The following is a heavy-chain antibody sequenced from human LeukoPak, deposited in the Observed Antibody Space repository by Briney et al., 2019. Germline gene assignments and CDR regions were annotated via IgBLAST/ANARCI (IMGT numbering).Heavy chain of an antibody. CDR3: ARGDNSAYYGY. J-gene: IGHJ4*02. CDR1: GGSISSYY. V-gene: IGHV4-59*08. D-gene: IGHD3-22*01. Sequence: PSETLSLTCIVSGGSISSYYWSWIRQPPGKGLEWIGYIYSSGSTNYNPSLKSRVTISVDTSKNQFSLKLSSVTAADTAVYYCARGDNSAYYGYWGQGSLVTVSS. CDR2: IYSSGST.